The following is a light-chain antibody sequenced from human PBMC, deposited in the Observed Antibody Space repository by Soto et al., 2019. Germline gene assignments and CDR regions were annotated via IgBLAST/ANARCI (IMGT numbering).Light chain of an antibody. CDR1: QSVSHN. J-gene: IGKJ2*01. CDR3: EQYNSWPPLYT. Sequence: EIVMTQSPATLSVSPGEGATLSCRASQSVSHNLAWYQQKPGQAPRLLIYGASTSATGIPTRFSGSGSGTEFTLTISSLQSEDFAVYYCEQYNSWPPLYTFGQGTKLEIK. V-gene: IGKV3-15*01. CDR2: GAS.